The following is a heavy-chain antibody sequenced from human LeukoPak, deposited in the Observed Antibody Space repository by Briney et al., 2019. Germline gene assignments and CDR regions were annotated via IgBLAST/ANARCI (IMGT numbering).Heavy chain of an antibody. CDR3: ARDAGGNPFSSSSPSDY. J-gene: IGHJ4*02. Sequence: ASVKVSCKASGYTFTSYYMHWVRQAPGQGLEWMGIINPSGGSTSYAQKFQGRVTMTRDTSTSTVYMELSSLRSEDTAVYYCARDAGGNPFSSSSPSDYWGQGTLVTVSS. D-gene: IGHD4-23*01. CDR2: INPSGGST. CDR1: GYTFTSYY. V-gene: IGHV1-46*01.